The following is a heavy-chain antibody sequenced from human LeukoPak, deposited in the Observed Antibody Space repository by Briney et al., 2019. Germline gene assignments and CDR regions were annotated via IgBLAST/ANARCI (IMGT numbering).Heavy chain of an antibody. CDR2: ISWNSGSI. D-gene: IGHD3-22*01. J-gene: IGHJ4*02. CDR3: ARDPLNYDSSGHPRGYYFDY. V-gene: IGHV3-9*01. Sequence: PGGSLRLSCAASGFTFDDYAMHWVRQAPGKGLEWVSGISWNSGSIGYADSVKGRFTISRDNSKNTLYLQMNSLRAEDTAVYYCARDPLNYDSSGHPRGYYFDYWGQGTLVTVSS. CDR1: GFTFDDYA.